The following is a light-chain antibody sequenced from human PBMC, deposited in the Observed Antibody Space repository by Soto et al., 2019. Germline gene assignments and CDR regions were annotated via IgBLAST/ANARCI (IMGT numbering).Light chain of an antibody. Sequence: VLTQAPATLTLSPGQRATLPCRASQSVSIYLAWYQQKSGQAPRLLIYDASNRATGIPARFSGSGSGTDFTLTISSLDPEDFAVYYCQQRSKWPLTYGPGTKVDIK. CDR1: QSVSIY. CDR2: DAS. CDR3: QQRSKWPLT. V-gene: IGKV3-11*01. J-gene: IGKJ1*01.